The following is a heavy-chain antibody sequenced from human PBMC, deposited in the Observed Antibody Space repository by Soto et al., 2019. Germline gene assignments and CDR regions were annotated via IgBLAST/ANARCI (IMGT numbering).Heavy chain of an antibody. D-gene: IGHD3-22*01. CDR3: AKFQPAHYYDSPDAFDI. CDR1: GFTFSSYA. CDR2: ISGSGGST. V-gene: IGHV3-23*01. J-gene: IGHJ3*02. Sequence: GVSLRLSCSASGFTFSSYAMSWVRQAPGKGLEWVSAISGSGGSTYYADSVKGRFTISRDNSKNTLYLQMNSLRAEDTAVYYCAKFQPAHYYDSPDAFDIWGQGKMVTVPS.